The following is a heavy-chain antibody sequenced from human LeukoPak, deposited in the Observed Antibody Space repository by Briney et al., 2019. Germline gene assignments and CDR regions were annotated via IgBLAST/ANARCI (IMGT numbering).Heavy chain of an antibody. Sequence: ASVKVSCKTSGYTFTRYGVSWVRQAPGQGLEWMGWISPHNGNRDYAQKLKDRVTMTTDTSTNTVYLELRSLRPDDTAMYYCARTGYGSGSDDFDFWGQGTLVTVSS. CDR2: ISPHNGNR. J-gene: IGHJ4*02. D-gene: IGHD3-10*01. CDR1: GYTFTRYG. V-gene: IGHV1-18*01. CDR3: ARTGYGSGSDDFDF.